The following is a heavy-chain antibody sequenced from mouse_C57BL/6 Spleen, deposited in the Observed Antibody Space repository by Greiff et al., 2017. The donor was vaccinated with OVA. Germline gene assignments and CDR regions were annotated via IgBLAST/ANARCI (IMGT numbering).Heavy chain of an antibody. CDR2: IHPNSGST. CDR1: GYTFTSYW. J-gene: IGHJ3*01. V-gene: IGHV1-64*01. CDR3: AGYDYDDGGAY. D-gene: IGHD2-4*01. Sequence: VQLQQPGAELVKPGASVKLSCKASGYTFTSYWMHWVKQRPGQGLEWIGMIHPNSGSTNYNEKFKSKATLTVDKSSSTAYMQLSSLTSEDSAVYYCAGYDYDDGGAYWGQGTLVTVSA.